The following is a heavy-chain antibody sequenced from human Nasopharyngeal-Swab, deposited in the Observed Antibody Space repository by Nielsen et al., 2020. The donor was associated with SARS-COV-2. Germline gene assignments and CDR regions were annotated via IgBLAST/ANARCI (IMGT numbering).Heavy chain of an antibody. CDR1: GFTFRNFG. CDR3: AKDLSWVSDWFFDY. Sequence: GESLKISCAASGFTFRNFGMHWVRQAPGKGLEWVAVISYDGSNKYYADSVKGRFTISRDNSNNTLYLQMNSLRAEDTAVYYCAKDLSWVSDWFFDYWGQGTLVTVSS. V-gene: IGHV3-30*18. J-gene: IGHJ4*02. D-gene: IGHD3/OR15-3a*01. CDR2: ISYDGSNK.